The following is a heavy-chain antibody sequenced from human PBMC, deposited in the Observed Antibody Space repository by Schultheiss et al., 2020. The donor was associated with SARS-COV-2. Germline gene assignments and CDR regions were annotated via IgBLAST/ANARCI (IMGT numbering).Heavy chain of an antibody. Sequence: SVKVSCKASGGTFSSYAISWVRQAPGQGLEWMGGIIPIFGTANYAQKFQGRVTITADKSTSTAYMELSSLRSEDTAVYYCARNGAARDSSGHYYGYWGQGTTVTVSS. CDR1: GGTFSSYA. J-gene: IGHJ4*03. V-gene: IGHV1-69*06. CDR2: IIPIFGTA. D-gene: IGHD3-22*01. CDR3: ARNGAARDSSGHYYGY.